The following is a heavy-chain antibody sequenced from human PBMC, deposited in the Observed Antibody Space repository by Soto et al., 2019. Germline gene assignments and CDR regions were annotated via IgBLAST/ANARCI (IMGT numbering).Heavy chain of an antibody. D-gene: IGHD6-13*01. J-gene: IGHJ4*02. V-gene: IGHV1-8*01. CDR1: GYTFTSYD. CDR3: AREHSSSWRFDY. Sequence: QVQLVQSGAEVKKPGASMKVSCKASGYTFTSYDIKWVRQATGQGLEWMGWMNPNSGNTGYAQKFQGRVTMTMNTSISTAYMELSSLRSEDTAVYYCAREHSSSWRFDYWGQGTLVTVSS. CDR2: MNPNSGNT.